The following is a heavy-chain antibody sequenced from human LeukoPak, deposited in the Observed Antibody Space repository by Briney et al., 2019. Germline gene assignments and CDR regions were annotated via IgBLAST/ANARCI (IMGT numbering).Heavy chain of an antibody. D-gene: IGHD3-10*01. CDR1: GFAFSNYG. Sequence: GGSLRLSCAASGFAFSNYGMNWVRQAPGKGLEWVSGITASGTTYYADSVKGRFTISRDNSKNTLYLQMNSLRAEDTAVYYCANGHVLLWFGELWAWGQGTLVTVSS. J-gene: IGHJ5*02. CDR2: ITASGTT. CDR3: ANGHVLLWFGELWA. V-gene: IGHV3-23*01.